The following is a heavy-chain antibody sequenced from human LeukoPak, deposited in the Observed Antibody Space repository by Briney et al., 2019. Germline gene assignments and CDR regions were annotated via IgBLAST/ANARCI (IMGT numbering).Heavy chain of an antibody. J-gene: IGHJ4*02. CDR2: IVVGSGNT. D-gene: IGHD5-18*01. CDR1: GFTFTSSA. Sequence: GTSVKVSCKASGFTFTSSAVQWVRQARGQRLEWIGWIVVGSGNTNYAQRFQERVTITRDMSTSTAYMELSSLRSEDTAVYYCAAFAAGYPLDYWGQGTLVTVSS. CDR3: AAFAAGYPLDY. V-gene: IGHV1-58*01.